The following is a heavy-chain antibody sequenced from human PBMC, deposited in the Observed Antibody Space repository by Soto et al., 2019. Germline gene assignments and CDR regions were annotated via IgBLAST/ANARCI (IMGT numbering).Heavy chain of an antibody. Sequence: PGECLKISCKGSGYSFTSCWIGWVRQMPGKCLEWMGIIYPGDSDTRYSPSFQGQVTISADKSISTAYLQWSSLKASDTAMYYCARHVRRGVFVVVTAYYFDYWGQGTLVTVSS. CDR1: GYSFTSCW. D-gene: IGHD2-21*02. CDR2: IYPGDSDT. V-gene: IGHV5-51*01. J-gene: IGHJ4*02. CDR3: ARHVRRGVFVVVTAYYFDY.